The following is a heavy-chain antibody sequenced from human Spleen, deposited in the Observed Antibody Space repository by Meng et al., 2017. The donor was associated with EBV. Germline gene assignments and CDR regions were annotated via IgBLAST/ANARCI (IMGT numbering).Heavy chain of an antibody. V-gene: IGHV1-24*01. CDR1: GHKLSELS. CDR2: FDPEDGET. CDR3: ASNAVF. J-gene: IGHJ4*02. Sequence: QVQLLQSGAEVKKPGASVKVSCKVSGHKLSELSVHWVRQAPGKGLEWMGGFDPEDGETFYAQKFQDRMSMTDDTSTNTAFMELTSLKSDDTAVYYCASNAVFWGQGTLVTVSS. D-gene: IGHD2-8*01.